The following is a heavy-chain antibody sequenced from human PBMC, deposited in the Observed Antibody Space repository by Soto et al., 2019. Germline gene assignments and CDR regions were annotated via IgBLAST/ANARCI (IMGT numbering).Heavy chain of an antibody. CDR2: IWYDGSNK. Sequence: QVQLVESGGGVVQPGRSLRLSCAASGFTFSIYGMHWVRQAPGKGLEWVAVIWYDGSNKYYADSVKGRFTISRENSKDTLYVAMNGLRAEDTAVYYCAKEARVDTVMDITGVDAFDIWGQGTMVTVSS. V-gene: IGHV3-33*06. CDR3: AKEARVDTVMDITGVDAFDI. D-gene: IGHD5-18*01. CDR1: GFTFSIYG. J-gene: IGHJ3*02.